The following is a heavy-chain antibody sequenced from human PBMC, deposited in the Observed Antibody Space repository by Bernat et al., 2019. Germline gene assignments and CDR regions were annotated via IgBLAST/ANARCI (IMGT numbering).Heavy chain of an antibody. D-gene: IGHD1-26*01. J-gene: IGHJ4*02. CDR2: IFSGGST. Sequence: VQLVESGGGLVKPGRSLRLSCAVSGFTVSSNYMTWVRQAPGKGLEWISVIFSGGSTYYVDSVKGRFTISRDTSKNTLYLQMNSLRVEDTAVYYCARDVGATTGRDYWGQGTLVTVSS. V-gene: IGHV3-66*01. CDR3: ARDVGATTGRDY. CDR1: GFTVSSNY.